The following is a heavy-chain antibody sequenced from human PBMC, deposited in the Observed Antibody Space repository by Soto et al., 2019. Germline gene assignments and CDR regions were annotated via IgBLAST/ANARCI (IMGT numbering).Heavy chain of an antibody. CDR2: IIPIFGTA. D-gene: IGHD2-15*01. Sequence: QVQLVQSGAEVKKPGSSVKVSCKASGGTFSSYAISWVLQAPGQGLEWMGGIIPIFGTANYAQKFQGRVTITADASTSTAYMELSSLRYEDTAVYSCARASRYCSGGSCYFLPGIDYWGQGTLVTVSS. J-gene: IGHJ4*02. CDR1: GGTFSSYA. V-gene: IGHV1-69*12. CDR3: ARASRYCSGGSCYFLPGIDY.